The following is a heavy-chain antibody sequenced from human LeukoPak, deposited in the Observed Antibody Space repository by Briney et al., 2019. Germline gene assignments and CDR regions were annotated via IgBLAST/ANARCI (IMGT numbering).Heavy chain of an antibody. D-gene: IGHD6-19*01. Sequence: PGGSLRLSCAASGFSFSSYSMNWVRQAPGKGLEWVSYISSSSSYRNYADSVKGRFTIPRENAKNSLYLQMNSLRAEDTAVYYCARDLSSGWSEEGAIDIWGQGTMVTVSS. V-gene: IGHV3-21*01. CDR3: ARDLSSGWSEEGAIDI. CDR2: ISSSSSYR. J-gene: IGHJ3*02. CDR1: GFSFSSYS.